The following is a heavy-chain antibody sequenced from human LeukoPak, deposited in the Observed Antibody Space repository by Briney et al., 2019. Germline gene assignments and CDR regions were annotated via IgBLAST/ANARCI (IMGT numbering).Heavy chain of an antibody. D-gene: IGHD6-13*01. Sequence: GSLRLSCAASGFTFSSYNMNWVRQAPGKGLEWVSSISTTSDYIYYADSLKGRFTISRDNSKNTLYLQMNSLRAEDTAVYYCAKGRRIAEANFRYYFDYGGQGPLATVSS. CDR1: GFTFSSYN. J-gene: IGHJ4*02. V-gene: IGHV3-21*04. CDR2: ISTTSDYI. CDR3: AKGRRIAEANFRYYFDY.